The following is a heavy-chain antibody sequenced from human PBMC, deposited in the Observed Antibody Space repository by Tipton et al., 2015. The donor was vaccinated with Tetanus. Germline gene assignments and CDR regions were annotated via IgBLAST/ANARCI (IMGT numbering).Heavy chain of an antibody. CDR2: INGGGNEK. Sequence: SLRLSCAASGFTFSSSWMSWVRQVPGKGLEWVANINGGGNEKYYVDSVKGRFTISRDNAKNSLYLQMNSLRGEDTAVYYCVRDFAEFDYWGQGTLVTVSS. CDR3: VRDFAEFDY. CDR1: GFTFSSSW. V-gene: IGHV3-7*01. J-gene: IGHJ4*02.